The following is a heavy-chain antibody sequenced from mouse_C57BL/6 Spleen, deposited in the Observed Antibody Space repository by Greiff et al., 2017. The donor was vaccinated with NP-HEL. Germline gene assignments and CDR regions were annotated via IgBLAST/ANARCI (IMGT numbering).Heavy chain of an antibody. CDR3: ARDGSMVTTTSYAMDY. D-gene: IGHD2-2*01. CDR1: GFTFSSYA. J-gene: IGHJ4*01. Sequence: EVQGVESGGGLVKPGGSLKLSCAASGFTFSSYAMSWVRQTPEKRLEWVATISDGGSYTYYPDNVKGRFTISRDNAKNNLYLQMSHLKSEDTAMYYCARDGSMVTTTSYAMDYWGQGTSVTVSS. V-gene: IGHV5-4*01. CDR2: ISDGGSYT.